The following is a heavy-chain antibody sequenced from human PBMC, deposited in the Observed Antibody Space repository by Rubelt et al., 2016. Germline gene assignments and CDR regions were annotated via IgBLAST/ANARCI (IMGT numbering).Heavy chain of an antibody. J-gene: IGHJ5*02. CDR3: ARDLISGCYLCQFDP. D-gene: IGHD2-21*02. CDR2: IYYSGST. V-gene: IGHV4-59*01. Sequence: QVQLQESGPGLVKPSETLSLTCTVSGGSISSYYWSWIRQPPGKGLEWIGYIYYSGSTNYNPPLKSRVTISVDTSKNQFSLKLGSGTAADTAVYYCARDLISGCYLCQFDPWGQGTLVTVSS. CDR1: GGSISSYY.